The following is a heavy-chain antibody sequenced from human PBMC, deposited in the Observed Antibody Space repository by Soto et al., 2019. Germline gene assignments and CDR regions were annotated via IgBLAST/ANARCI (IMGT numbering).Heavy chain of an antibody. V-gene: IGHV4-59*01. D-gene: IGHD3-10*01. Sequence: SETMCVTCTVAGGTISGYCWSWIRKTPGKGLEWIGYIYYSGTTSYNPSLNSRVTMSVDTSKNQFSLKVNSVTAADTAVYYCARESYYGSGATVVAYWGQGTLVTVSS. J-gene: IGHJ4*02. CDR2: IYYSGTT. CDR3: ARESYYGSGATVVAY. CDR1: GGTISGYC.